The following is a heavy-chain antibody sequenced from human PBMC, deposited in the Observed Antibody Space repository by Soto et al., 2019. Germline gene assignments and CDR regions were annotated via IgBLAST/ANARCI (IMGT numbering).Heavy chain of an antibody. Sequence: ASVKVSCKASGYTFTSYDINWVRQATGQGLEWMGWMNPNSGNTGYAQKFQGRVTMTRNTSISTAYMELSSLRSEDTAVYYCARSPTPRLRFLEWCHRTGFDFWGQGTLVTVSS. CDR3: ARSPTPRLRFLEWCHRTGFDF. D-gene: IGHD3-3*01. CDR1: GYTFTSYD. V-gene: IGHV1-8*01. J-gene: IGHJ4*02. CDR2: MNPNSGNT.